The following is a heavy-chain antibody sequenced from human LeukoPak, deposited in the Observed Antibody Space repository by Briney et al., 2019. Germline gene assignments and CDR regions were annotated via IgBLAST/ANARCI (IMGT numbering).Heavy chain of an antibody. CDR3: ADRSSSGNYFDY. CDR2: IRYDGSNK. V-gene: IGHV3-30*02. Sequence: GGXLRLSCAASGFTFSSYGMHWVRQAPGKGLEWVAFIRYDGSNKYYADSVKGRFTISRDNSKNTLYLQMNSLRDEDTAVYYCADRSSSGNYFDYWGQGTLVTVSS. CDR1: GFTFSSYG. J-gene: IGHJ4*02. D-gene: IGHD6-6*01.